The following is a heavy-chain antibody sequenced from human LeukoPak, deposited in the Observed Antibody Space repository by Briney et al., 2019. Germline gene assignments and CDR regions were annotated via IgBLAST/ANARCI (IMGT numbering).Heavy chain of an antibody. CDR1: GYTLTELS. Sequence: ASVKVSCKVSGYTLTELSMHWVRQAPGKGLEWMGGFDPEDGETIYAQKFQGRVTMTEDTSTDTAYMELSSLRSEDTAVYYCGTGDYDSSGQRDYWGQGTLVTVSS. V-gene: IGHV1-24*01. D-gene: IGHD3-22*01. CDR2: FDPEDGET. CDR3: GTGDYDSSGQRDY. J-gene: IGHJ4*02.